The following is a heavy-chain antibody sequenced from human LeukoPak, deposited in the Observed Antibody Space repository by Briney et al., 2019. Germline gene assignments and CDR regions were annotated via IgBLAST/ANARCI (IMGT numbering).Heavy chain of an antibody. Sequence: GASVKVSCKASGGTFSSYAISWVRQAPGQGLEWMGGIIPIFGTANYAQKFQGRVTITADESTSTAYMELSSLRSEDTAVYYCASTDTAMVTNGWFDPWGQGTLVIVSS. J-gene: IGHJ5*02. CDR2: IIPIFGTA. V-gene: IGHV1-69*13. CDR3: ASTDTAMVTNGWFDP. CDR1: GGTFSSYA. D-gene: IGHD5-18*01.